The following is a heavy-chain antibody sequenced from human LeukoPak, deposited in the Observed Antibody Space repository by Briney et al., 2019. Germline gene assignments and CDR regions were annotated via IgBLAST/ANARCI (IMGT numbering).Heavy chain of an antibody. CDR1: GGSIMNHY. CDR3: ARDVRYASGWSTPES. CDR2: IYSSGSA. J-gene: IGHJ5*02. D-gene: IGHD6-19*01. Sequence: PSETLSLTCTVSGGSIMNHYWSWIRQPAGKGLEWIGRIYSSGSANYSPSLKNRVSMSIDTSNNHFSLNLTSVTAADTALYFCARDVRYASGWSTPESWGQGTLVTASS. V-gene: IGHV4-4*07.